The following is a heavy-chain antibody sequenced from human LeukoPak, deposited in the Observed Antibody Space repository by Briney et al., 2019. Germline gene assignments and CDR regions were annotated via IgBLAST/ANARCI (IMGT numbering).Heavy chain of an antibody. CDR2: ISYADGNYK. CDR3: ANYRGQENGYSSSPPFQH. V-gene: IGHV3-30*01. J-gene: IGHJ1*01. CDR1: GFTFSSYA. D-gene: IGHD6-13*01. Sequence: GGSLRLSCAASGFTFSSYAMHWVRQAPGKGLEWGATISYADGNYKYYADSVKGRFTISRDSSENTLYLQMNRLRAEDTAVYYCANYRGQENGYSSSPPFQHWGQGTLVTVSS.